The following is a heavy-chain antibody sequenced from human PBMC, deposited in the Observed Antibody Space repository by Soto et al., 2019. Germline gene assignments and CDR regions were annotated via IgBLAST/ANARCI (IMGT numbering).Heavy chain of an antibody. J-gene: IGHJ3*02. Sequence: QLHLVQSGAVVKKPGASVTVSCSASGYPVTAYYMHWVRQAPGRGLEWMGGINPATGAAKYTQTSRGRVTRTGETSTSTVFMELSGLTSEDTAVFYCARGGGVGVAGSAAFDMWGQGTLVTVSS. CDR2: INPATGAA. V-gene: IGHV1-2*02. D-gene: IGHD3-3*01. CDR3: ARGGGVGVAGSAAFDM. CDR1: GYPVTAYY.